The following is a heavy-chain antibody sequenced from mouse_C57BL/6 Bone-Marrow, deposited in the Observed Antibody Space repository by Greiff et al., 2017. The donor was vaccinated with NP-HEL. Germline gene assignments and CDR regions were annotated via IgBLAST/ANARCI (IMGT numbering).Heavy chain of an antibody. CDR3: ARNYGSSYGYFDD. V-gene: IGHV1-64*01. D-gene: IGHD1-1*01. CDR1: GYTFTSYW. CDR2: IHPNSGST. J-gene: IGHJ1*03. Sequence: VQLQQPGAELVKPGASVKLSCKASGYTFTSYWMHWVKQRPGQGLEWIGMIHPNSGSTNYNEKFKSKATLTVDKSSSTAYMQLSSLTSEDSAVYYCARNYGSSYGYFDDWGKGTTVTVSS.